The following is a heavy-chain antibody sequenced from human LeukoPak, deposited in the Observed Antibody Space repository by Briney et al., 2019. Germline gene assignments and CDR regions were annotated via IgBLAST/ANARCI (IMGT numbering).Heavy chain of an antibody. J-gene: IGHJ6*03. CDR3: ARDPYSGSYGNYYYYFMDV. CDR1: GFTFSSYN. Sequence: GGSLRLSCAGSGFTFSSYNMNWVRQAPGKGLEWVSSITSGSSYIYYADSVKGRFTISRDNAKNSLYLQMNSLRAEDTAVYYCARDPYSGSYGNYYYYFMDVWGKGTTVTISS. V-gene: IGHV3-21*01. D-gene: IGHD1-26*01. CDR2: ITSGSSYI.